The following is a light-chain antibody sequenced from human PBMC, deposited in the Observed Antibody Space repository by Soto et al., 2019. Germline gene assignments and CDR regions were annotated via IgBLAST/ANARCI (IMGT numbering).Light chain of an antibody. V-gene: IGKV3-15*01. J-gene: IGKJ5*01. Sequence: EIVMTQSPATLSVSPGDRATLSCRAGQSVSSNLAWYQQKPGQASRLLIYGASTRATGIPARFSGSGSGTEFTLTISSLQSEDFAVYYCQRYNAWPITFGQGTRLDIK. CDR2: GAS. CDR3: QRYNAWPIT. CDR1: QSVSSN.